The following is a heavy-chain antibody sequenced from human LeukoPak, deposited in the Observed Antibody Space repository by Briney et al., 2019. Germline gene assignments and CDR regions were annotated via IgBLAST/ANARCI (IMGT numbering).Heavy chain of an antibody. J-gene: IGHJ4*02. CDR3: ASHRGYSYGYNY. CDR2: IYYSGST. D-gene: IGHD5-18*01. V-gene: IGHV4-39*01. Sequence: KPSETLSLTCTVSGGSISSSSYYWGWIRQPPGKGLEWIGSIYYSGSTYYNPSLKSRVTISVDTSKNQFPLKLSSVTAADTAVYYCASHRGYSYGYNYWGQGTLVTVSS. CDR1: GGSISSSSYY.